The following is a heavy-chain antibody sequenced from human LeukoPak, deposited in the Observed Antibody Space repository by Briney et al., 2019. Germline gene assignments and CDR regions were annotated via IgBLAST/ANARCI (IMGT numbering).Heavy chain of an antibody. J-gene: IGHJ4*02. D-gene: IGHD5-18*01. CDR2: IYYSGIT. CDR1: SGSISNSNYY. Sequence: SETLSLTCNVSSGSISNSNYYWGWIRQPPGKGLEWIGSIYYSGITSYNPSLQSRVTISVDTSKNQFSLKLSSVTAADTAIYYCARRHGYSYGGKFDSWGQGTLVTVSS. CDR3: ARRHGYSYGGKFDS. V-gene: IGHV4-39*01.